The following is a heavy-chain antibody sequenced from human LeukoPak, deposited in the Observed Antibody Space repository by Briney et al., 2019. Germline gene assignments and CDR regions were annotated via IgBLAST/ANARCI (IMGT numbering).Heavy chain of an antibody. CDR1: GFTFSSYS. V-gene: IGHV3-21*01. Sequence: GGSLRLSCAASGFTFSSYSMNWVRQAPGRGLEWVSSISSSSSYIYYADSVKGRFTISRDNAKNSLYLQMNSLRAEDTAVYYCARAGARLGELSFDYWGQGTLVTVSS. CDR2: ISSSSSYI. J-gene: IGHJ4*02. D-gene: IGHD3-16*02. CDR3: ARAGARLGELSFDY.